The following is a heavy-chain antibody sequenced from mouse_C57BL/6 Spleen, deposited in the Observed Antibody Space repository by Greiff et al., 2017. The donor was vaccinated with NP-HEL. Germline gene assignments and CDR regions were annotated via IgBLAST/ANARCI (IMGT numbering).Heavy chain of an antibody. J-gene: IGHJ2*01. Sequence: EVQRVESGGGLVKPGGSLKLSCAASGFTFSSYAMSWVRQTPEKRLEWVATISDGGSYTYYPDNVKGRFTISRDNAKNNLYLQMSHLKSEDTAMYYCARDQGTGKYFDYWGQGTTLTVSS. CDR1: GFTFSSYA. CDR2: ISDGGSYT. V-gene: IGHV5-4*01. CDR3: ARDQGTGKYFDY. D-gene: IGHD4-1*01.